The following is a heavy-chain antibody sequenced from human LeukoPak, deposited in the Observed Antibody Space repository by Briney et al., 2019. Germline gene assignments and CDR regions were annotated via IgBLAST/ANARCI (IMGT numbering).Heavy chain of an antibody. J-gene: IGHJ6*03. CDR3: AGSIVPAAIGSGVNYYSYYYMDV. D-gene: IGHD2-2*01. V-gene: IGHV1-18*01. Sequence: ASVKVSCKASGYTFTSYGISWVRQAPGQGLEWMGWMSAYNGNTSYVQKLQGRVTMTTHTSATTAYIELRSLRSDDTAVYYSAGSIVPAAIGSGVNYYSYYYMDVWGKGTTLTVSS. CDR2: MSAYNGNT. CDR1: GYTFTSYG.